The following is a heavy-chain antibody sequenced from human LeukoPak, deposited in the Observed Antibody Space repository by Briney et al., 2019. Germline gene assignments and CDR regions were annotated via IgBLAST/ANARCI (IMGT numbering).Heavy chain of an antibody. Sequence: GGSLRLSCAASGFTFSSYAMHWVRQAPGKGLKWVAVISYDGSNKYYADSVKGRFTISRDNSKNTLYLQMNSLRAEDTAVYYCARGRISGSYFAYWGQGTLVTVSS. CDR1: GFTFSSYA. V-gene: IGHV3-30-3*01. D-gene: IGHD1-26*01. CDR3: ARGRISGSYFAY. J-gene: IGHJ4*02. CDR2: ISYDGSNK.